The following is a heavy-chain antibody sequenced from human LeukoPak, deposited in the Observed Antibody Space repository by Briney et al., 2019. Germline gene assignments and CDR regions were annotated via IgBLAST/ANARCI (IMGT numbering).Heavy chain of an antibody. J-gene: IGHJ5*02. V-gene: IGHV3-21*01. CDR3: ARVSYDSSGYSNWFDP. CDR2: ISSSSSYI. Sequence: GGSLRLSCAASGFTFSSYSMNWVRQAPGKGLEWGSSISSSSSYIYYADSVKGRFTISRDNAKNSLYLQMNSLRAEDTAVYYCARVSYDSSGYSNWFDPWGQGTLVTVSS. D-gene: IGHD3-22*01. CDR1: GFTFSSYS.